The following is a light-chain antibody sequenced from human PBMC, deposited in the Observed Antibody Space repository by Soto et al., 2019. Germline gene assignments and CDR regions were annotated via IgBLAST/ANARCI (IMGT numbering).Light chain of an antibody. CDR2: AAS. J-gene: IGKJ4*01. V-gene: IGKV3-20*01. CDR1: RSFASSY. CDR3: QQFSSYPLT. Sequence: EVVLTQSPGTLSLSPGERAPLSWRASRSFASSYLAWYQQRPGQAPRLLIYAASNRATGIPDRFSGTGSGTDFTLTISRLEPEDFAVYYCQQFSSYPLTFGGGTKVDI.